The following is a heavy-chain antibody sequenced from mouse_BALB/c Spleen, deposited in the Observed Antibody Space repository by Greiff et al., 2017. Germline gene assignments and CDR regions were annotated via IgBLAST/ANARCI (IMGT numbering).Heavy chain of an antibody. CDR2: INSNGGST. CDR3: ARYDTAFDY. V-gene: IGHV5-6-3*01. J-gene: IGHJ2*01. D-gene: IGHD2-14*01. Sequence: EVHLVESGGGLVQPGGSLKLSCAASGFTFSSYGMSWVRQTPDKRLELVATINSNGGSTYYPDSVKGRFTISRDNAKNTLYLQMSSLKSEDTAMYYYARYDTAFDYWGAGTTLTVSS. CDR1: GFTFSSYG.